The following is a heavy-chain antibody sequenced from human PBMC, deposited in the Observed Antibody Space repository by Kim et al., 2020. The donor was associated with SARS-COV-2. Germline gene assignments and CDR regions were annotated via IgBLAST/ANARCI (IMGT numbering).Heavy chain of an antibody. Sequence: GGSLRLSCAASGFTFSDYYMSWIRQAPGKGLEWVSYISSSSSYTNYADSVKGRFTISRDNAKNSLYLQMNSLRAEDTAVYDCARFMVRGVSLDYGMDVWGQGTTVTVSS. D-gene: IGHD3-10*01. V-gene: IGHV3-11*06. CDR1: GFTFSDYY. J-gene: IGHJ6*02. CDR2: ISSSSSYT. CDR3: ARFMVRGVSLDYGMDV.